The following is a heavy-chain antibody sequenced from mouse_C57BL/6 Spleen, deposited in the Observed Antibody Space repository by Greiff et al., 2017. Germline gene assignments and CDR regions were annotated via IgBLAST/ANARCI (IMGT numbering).Heavy chain of an antibody. Sequence: QVQLKQSGAELVRPGASVTLSCKASGYTFTDYEMHWVKQTPVHGLEWIGAIEPETGGTAYNQKFKGKAILTAAKSSRTAYLELRSLTSSDSAVSYCTSKFPYYYAMDYWGQVTSVTVSS. J-gene: IGHJ4*01. CDR1: GYTFTDYE. V-gene: IGHV1-15*01. CDR2: IEPETGGT. CDR3: TSKFPYYYAMDY.